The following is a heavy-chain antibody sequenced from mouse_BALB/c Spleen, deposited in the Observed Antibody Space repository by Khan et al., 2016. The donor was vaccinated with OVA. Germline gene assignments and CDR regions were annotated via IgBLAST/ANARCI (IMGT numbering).Heavy chain of an antibody. CDR2: IWSDGHT. CDR3: ARHGYYGNYGPYFDV. CDR1: GFSLTSYG. Sequence: QVQLKESGPGLVAPSQSLSITCTISGFSLTSYGVHWVRQPPGKGLEWLVVIWSDGHTTSNSALKSRLSISKDNSKSHVFLKMNSLQTDDKARYYCARHGYYGNYGPYFDVWGAGTTVTVSS. J-gene: IGHJ1*01. D-gene: IGHD2-1*01. V-gene: IGHV2-6-1*01.